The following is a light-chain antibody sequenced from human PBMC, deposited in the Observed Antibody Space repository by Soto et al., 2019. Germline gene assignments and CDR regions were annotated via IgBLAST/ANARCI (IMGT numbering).Light chain of an antibody. CDR2: GNS. J-gene: IGLJ1*01. V-gene: IGLV1-40*01. CDR1: SSNIGAGYD. Sequence: QPVLTQPPSVSGAPGQRVTISCTGSSSNIGAGYDVHWYQQLPGTAPKLLIYGNSNRPSGVPDRFSGSKSGTSASLAFTGLQAEDEADYYCQSYDSSLSGLVFGTGTKVTVL. CDR3: QSYDSSLSGLV.